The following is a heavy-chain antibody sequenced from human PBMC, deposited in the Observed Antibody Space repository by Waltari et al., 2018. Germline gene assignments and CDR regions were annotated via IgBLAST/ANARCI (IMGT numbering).Heavy chain of an antibody. J-gene: IGHJ4*02. D-gene: IGHD2-21*02. CDR1: GLRFSTYG. CDR2: ISGTTDGI. V-gene: IGHV3-23*01. CDR3: ATGGAYCFADCHSIH. Sequence: EVQVLESGGGLVQPGGSLRLSCTASGLRFSTYGMSWVRQGPGKGLEWVSTISGTTDGINYADSVKGRFTISRDNSKNTLYLQMNSLRVEYTAVYYCATGGAYCFADCHSIHWGQGTLVTVSS.